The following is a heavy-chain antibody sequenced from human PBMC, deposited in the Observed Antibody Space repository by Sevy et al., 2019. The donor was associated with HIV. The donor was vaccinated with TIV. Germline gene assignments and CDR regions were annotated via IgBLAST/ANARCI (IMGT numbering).Heavy chain of an antibody. CDR3: ATAPGYYDSAPFDY. CDR1: GFTFNNAW. Sequence: GGSLRLSCAVSGFTFNNAWMNWVRQAPGTGLQWVGLIKSKIDGGTTDYAAPVKGRFTISREDSKNTLFLQMNSLKIEDTAVYYCATAPGYYDSAPFDYWGPGTLVTVSS. J-gene: IGHJ4*02. CDR2: IKSKIDGGTT. D-gene: IGHD3-22*01. V-gene: IGHV3-15*01.